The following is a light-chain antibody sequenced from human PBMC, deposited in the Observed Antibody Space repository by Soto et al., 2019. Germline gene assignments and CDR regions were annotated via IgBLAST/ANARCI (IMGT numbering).Light chain of an antibody. CDR3: MQALQTPTT. CDR1: QSLLHSNGYNY. V-gene: IGKV2-28*01. Sequence: DIVMTQSPLSLPVTPGEPASISCRSSQSLLHSNGYNYLDWYLQKPGQSPQLLIYLGSSRASGVPDRFSGGGSGTDFTLKISRVEAEDVGIYYCMQALQTPTTFGQGTKVEIK. CDR2: LGS. J-gene: IGKJ1*01.